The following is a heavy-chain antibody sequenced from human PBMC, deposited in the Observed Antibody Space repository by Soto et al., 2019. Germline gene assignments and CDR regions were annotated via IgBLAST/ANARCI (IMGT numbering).Heavy chain of an antibody. CDR1: GGTFSSYA. D-gene: IGHD6-13*01. Sequence: ASVKVSCKASGGTFSSYAISRVRQAPGQGLEWMGGIIPIFGTANYAQKFQGRVTITADESTSTAYMELSSLRSEDTAVYYCASPQGRQQLDYGMDVWGQGTTVTVSS. CDR2: IIPIFGTA. V-gene: IGHV1-69*13. J-gene: IGHJ6*02. CDR3: ASPQGRQQLDYGMDV.